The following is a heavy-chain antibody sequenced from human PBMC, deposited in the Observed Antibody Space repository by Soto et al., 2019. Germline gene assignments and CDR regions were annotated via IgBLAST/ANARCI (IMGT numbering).Heavy chain of an antibody. V-gene: IGHV1-46*01. CDR2: VNPSGGHT. J-gene: IGHJ4*02. Sequence: QVQLMQSGAEVKKPGASVKVSCKASGDTFTEYYIHWVRQAPGQGLEWMGTVNPSGGHTTYAQHFLGRVTMTRDTTTSTLYMELTSLKSEDTAVYYCARGGHVVVVTAALDYWGQGTLVTVYS. D-gene: IGHD2-21*02. CDR1: GDTFTEYY. CDR3: ARGGHVVVVTAALDY.